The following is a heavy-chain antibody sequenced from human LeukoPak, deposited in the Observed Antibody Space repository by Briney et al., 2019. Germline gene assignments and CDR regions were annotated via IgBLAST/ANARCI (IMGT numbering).Heavy chain of an antibody. D-gene: IGHD4-23*01. J-gene: IGHJ4*02. CDR2: ISGSGVST. Sequence: PGGSLRLSCAASGFTCSSYAMSWVRQAPGKGLEWVSVISGSGVSTYYADSVKGRFTISRDNSKNTLFLQMNGLRAEDTAVYYCAREVYGGIDYWGQGTLVTVSS. CDR1: GFTCSSYA. CDR3: AREVYGGIDY. V-gene: IGHV3-23*01.